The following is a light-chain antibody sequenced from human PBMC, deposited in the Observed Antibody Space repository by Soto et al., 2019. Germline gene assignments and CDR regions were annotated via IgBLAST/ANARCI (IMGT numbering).Light chain of an antibody. V-gene: IGKV1-5*01. J-gene: IGKJ4*01. Sequence: DMQMTQSPSTLSASVGNRITITCRSSQSVSSWLAWSQQKPWKAPKLLIYDASTLPSGVPSRFSGSGSGTDFTLAISTLQPDDFATYYCQQYNGCFAGGTKVEIK. CDR3: QQYNGC. CDR1: QSVSSW. CDR2: DAS.